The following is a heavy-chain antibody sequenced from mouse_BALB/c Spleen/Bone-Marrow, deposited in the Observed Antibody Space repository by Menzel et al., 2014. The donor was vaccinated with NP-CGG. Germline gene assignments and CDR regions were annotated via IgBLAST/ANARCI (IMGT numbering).Heavy chain of an antibody. CDR3: ARGGHDFSLDY. CDR2: IDTSDSYT. V-gene: IGHV1-69*01. D-gene: IGHD2-4*01. CDR1: GYTFTDNG. J-gene: IGHJ4*01. Sequence: QVQLQQSGAELGMPGASVKMSCKASGYTFTDNGMYWVKQRPGQGLERIGAIDTSDSYTNFNQKFMGKASLTVDASSSTAYMQVSSLTSDDSAVYYCARGGHDFSLDYWGQGTSVTVSS.